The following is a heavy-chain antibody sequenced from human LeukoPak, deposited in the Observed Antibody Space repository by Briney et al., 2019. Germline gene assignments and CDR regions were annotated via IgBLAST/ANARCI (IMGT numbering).Heavy chain of an antibody. D-gene: IGHD6-13*01. CDR1: GGTFSSYA. V-gene: IGHV1-69*04. CDR2: IIPILGIA. Sequence: GASVKVSCKASGGTFSSYAISWVRQAPGQGLEWMGRIIPILGIANYAQKFQGRVTITADKSTSTAYMELSSLRSEDTAVYYCASRSSWYYFDYWGQGTLVTVSS. CDR3: ASRSSWYYFDY. J-gene: IGHJ4*02.